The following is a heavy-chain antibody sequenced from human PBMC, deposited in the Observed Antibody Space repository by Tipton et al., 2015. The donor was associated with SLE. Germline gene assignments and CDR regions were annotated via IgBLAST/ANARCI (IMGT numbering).Heavy chain of an antibody. CDR3: ARGWGRSPIDY. CDR2: IYYSGST. D-gene: IGHD3-16*01. V-gene: IGHV4-59*11. J-gene: IGHJ4*02. Sequence: TLSLTCTVSGGSISSHYWSWIRQPPGKGLEWIGYIYYSGSTNYNPSLKSRVTISVDTSKNQFSLKLSSVTAADTAVYYCARGWGRSPIDYWGQGTLVTVSS. CDR1: GGSISSHY.